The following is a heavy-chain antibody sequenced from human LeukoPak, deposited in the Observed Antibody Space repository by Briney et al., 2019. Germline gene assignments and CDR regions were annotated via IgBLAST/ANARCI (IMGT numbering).Heavy chain of an antibody. CDR1: GYSFTTYG. CDR2: ISAYNGNT. J-gene: IGHJ5*02. V-gene: IGHV1-18*01. D-gene: IGHD6-6*01. Sequence: ASVKVSCKASGYSFTTYGISWVRQPPGPGLEWMGWISAYNGNTNYAQKLQGRVTMTTDTSTSTAYMELRSLRYDDTAVYYCARDMIAARPNWFDPWGQGTLVTVSS. CDR3: ARDMIAARPNWFDP.